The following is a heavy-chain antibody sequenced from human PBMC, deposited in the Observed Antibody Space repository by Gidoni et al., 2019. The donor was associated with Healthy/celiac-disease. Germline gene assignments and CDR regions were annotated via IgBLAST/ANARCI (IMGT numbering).Heavy chain of an antibody. D-gene: IGHD5-18*01. CDR1: RFTFSSYW. V-gene: IGHV3-7*01. J-gene: IGHJ4*02. CDR3: ARGTRATAMVDY. Sequence: EVQLLESGGGLVQPAGSLRLSCAASRFTFSSYWMSWVRQAPGKGLEWVANIKQDGSEKYYVDSVKGRFTISRDNAKNSLYLQMNSLRAEDTAVYYCARGTRATAMVDYWGQGTLVTVSS. CDR2: IKQDGSEK.